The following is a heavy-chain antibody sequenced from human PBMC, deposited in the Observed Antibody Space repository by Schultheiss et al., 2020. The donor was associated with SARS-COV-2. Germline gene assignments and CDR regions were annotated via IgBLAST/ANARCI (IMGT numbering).Heavy chain of an antibody. CDR2: VYYRGIS. V-gene: IGHV4-39*07. Sequence: GSLRLSCTVSGDSITSTSSYWGWIRQPPGKGLEWIGTVYYRGISYYNSSLKSRVTISVDTSKNQFSLWLNSVTAADTAVYYCARFSIWAATYYYMDVWGTGTTVTVSS. J-gene: IGHJ6*03. CDR3: ARFSIWAATYYYMDV. D-gene: IGHD3-16*01. CDR1: GDSITSTSSY.